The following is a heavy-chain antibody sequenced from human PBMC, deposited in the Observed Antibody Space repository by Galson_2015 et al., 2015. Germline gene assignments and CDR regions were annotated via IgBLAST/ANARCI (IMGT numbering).Heavy chain of an antibody. Sequence: SLRLSCAASGLTVSSNYMSWVRQAPGKGLEWVSVVYSGGSTYYADYVKGRFTISRDNSKNTLYLQMNSLRAEYTAVYYCAKARPPPGVVVPAAITYYYYGMDVWGQGTTVTVSS. V-gene: IGHV3-53*01. D-gene: IGHD2-2*01. J-gene: IGHJ6*02. CDR3: AKARPPPGVVVPAAITYYYYGMDV. CDR1: GLTVSSNY. CDR2: VYSGGST.